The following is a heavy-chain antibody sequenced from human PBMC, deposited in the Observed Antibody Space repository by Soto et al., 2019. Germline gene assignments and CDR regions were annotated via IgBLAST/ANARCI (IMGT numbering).Heavy chain of an antibody. Sequence: GGSLRLSCAASGFTFSDYSMNWVRQAPGKGLEWVSYIRGISSTISYADSVKGRFTISRDNAKNSLYLQMNSLRAEDTAVYYSASGSRDLLTFFDYWGQGTLVPVSP. D-gene: IGHD1-26*01. CDR2: IRGISSTI. J-gene: IGHJ4*02. V-gene: IGHV3-48*01. CDR1: GFTFSDYS. CDR3: ASGSRDLLTFFDY.